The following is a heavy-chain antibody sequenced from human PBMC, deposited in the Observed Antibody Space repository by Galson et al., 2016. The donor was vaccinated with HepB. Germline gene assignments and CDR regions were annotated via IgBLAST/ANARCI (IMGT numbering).Heavy chain of an antibody. J-gene: IGHJ4*02. D-gene: IGHD2/OR15-2a*01. CDR3: ARDRASWDAQNTGNYDY. CDR2: TYYRSKWYY. V-gene: IGHV6-1*01. Sequence: CAISGDSVSSINAAWIWIRQSPSRGLEWLGRTYYRSKWYYDYAVSVKSRMTINPDTSKNQSSLHLKSVTPEDTAVYYCARDRASWDAQNTGNYDYWGQGTLVTVSS. CDR1: GDSVSSINAA.